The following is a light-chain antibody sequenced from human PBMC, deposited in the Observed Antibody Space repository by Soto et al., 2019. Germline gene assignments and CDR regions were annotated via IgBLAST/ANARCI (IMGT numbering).Light chain of an antibody. CDR1: QAIRND. V-gene: IGKV1-16*01. J-gene: IGKJ4*01. Sequence: DIQMTQSPSSVSASVGDRVTITCRASQAIRNDLAWFQQKPGKAPKSLIYAASNLQSGVPSRFGGSGSGTDFTLTISSLQPEDFATYYCQQLNTYPLTFGGGTKVDI. CDR3: QQLNTYPLT. CDR2: AAS.